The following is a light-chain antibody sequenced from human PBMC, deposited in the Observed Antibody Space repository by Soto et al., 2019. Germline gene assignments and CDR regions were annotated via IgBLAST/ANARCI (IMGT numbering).Light chain of an antibody. CDR2: EVN. Sequence: QSVLTQPPSASGSPGQSVTISCTGTSSDVGGYNYVSWYQQHPGKAPKLMIYEVNKRPSGVPDRFSGSKSGNSASLTVSGLQAEDEDDYYCSSYEGSDNFVFGTGTKVTV. J-gene: IGLJ1*01. V-gene: IGLV2-8*01. CDR1: SSDVGGYNY. CDR3: SSYEGSDNFV.